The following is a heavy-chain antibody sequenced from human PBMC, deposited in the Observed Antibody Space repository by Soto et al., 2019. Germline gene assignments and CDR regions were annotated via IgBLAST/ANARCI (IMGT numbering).Heavy chain of an antibody. CDR1: GGSVSSSSYY. D-gene: IGHD2-2*03. CDR3: ATIGLSRPYFDS. V-gene: IGHV4-61*01. Sequence: SETLSLTCTVSGGSVSSSSYYWSWIRQPPAKGLEWIGYVYYSGSANYNPSLESRVTISVDTSKNQFSLQLSSVTTADTAEYFCATIGLSRPYFDSWGQGTLVTVSS. CDR2: VYYSGSA. J-gene: IGHJ4*02.